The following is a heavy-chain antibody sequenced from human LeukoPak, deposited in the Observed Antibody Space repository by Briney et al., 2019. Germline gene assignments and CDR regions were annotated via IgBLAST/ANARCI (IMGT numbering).Heavy chain of an antibody. V-gene: IGHV4-38-2*02. Sequence: SETLSLTCTVSGYSISSGYYWGWIRQPPGKGLEWIGSIYHSGSTYYNPSLKSRVTISVDTSKNQFSLKLSSVTAADTAVYYCARQLLAVAGMTLGAHDYWGQGTLVTVSS. CDR3: ARQLLAVAGMTLGAHDY. CDR1: GYSISSGYY. J-gene: IGHJ4*02. D-gene: IGHD6-19*01. CDR2: IYHSGST.